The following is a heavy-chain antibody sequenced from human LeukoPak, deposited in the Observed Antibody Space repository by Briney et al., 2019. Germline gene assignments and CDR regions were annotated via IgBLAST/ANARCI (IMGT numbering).Heavy chain of an antibody. CDR1: GYTFTTYY. CDR2: INPSGGSA. CDR3: ARISYNIRYRDAFDI. V-gene: IGHV1-46*01. J-gene: IGHJ3*02. D-gene: IGHD2-8*01. Sequence: GASVKVSCRASGYTFTTYYMHWVRQAPGQGLEWMGIINPSGGSATYAQNFQGRVTMTRDTSISTAYMELSRLRSDDTAVYYCARISYNIRYRDAFDIWGQGTMVTVSS.